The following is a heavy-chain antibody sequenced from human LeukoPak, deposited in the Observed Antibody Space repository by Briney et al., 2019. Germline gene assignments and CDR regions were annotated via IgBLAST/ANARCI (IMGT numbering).Heavy chain of an antibody. J-gene: IGHJ4*02. Sequence: ASVKVSYKASGYTFTIHGISWVRQAPGQGLEWMGWISAYNGNTNYAQKLQGRVTMTTDTSTSTAYMELRSLRSDDTAVYYCARYTPTGTGGDYWGQGTLVTVSS. CDR1: GYTFTIHG. CDR3: ARYTPTGTGGDY. V-gene: IGHV1-18*01. CDR2: ISAYNGNT. D-gene: IGHD1-1*01.